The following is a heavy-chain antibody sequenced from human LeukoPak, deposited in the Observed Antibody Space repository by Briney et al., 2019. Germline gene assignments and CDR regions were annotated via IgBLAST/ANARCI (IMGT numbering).Heavy chain of an antibody. D-gene: IGHD6-19*01. V-gene: IGHV3-23*01. CDR3: ASLFGIGTVTGTGTFDI. CDR2: ISGSGGST. Sequence: PGGSLRLSCAASGFTFSSYGMSWVRQAPGKGLEWVSAISGSGGSTNYADSVKGRFTISRDNSKNTVYLQMNSLRAEDTAVYYCASLFGIGTVTGTGTFDIWGQGAMVTVSS. J-gene: IGHJ3*02. CDR1: GFTFSSYG.